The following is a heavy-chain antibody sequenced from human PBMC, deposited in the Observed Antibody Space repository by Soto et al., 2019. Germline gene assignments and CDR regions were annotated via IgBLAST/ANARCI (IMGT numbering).Heavy chain of an antibody. CDR1: GYTFMNYA. V-gene: IGHV1-18*01. CDR2: ISPSTGNT. D-gene: IGHD2-15*01. Sequence: QVQLVQSGAEVKEPGASVKLSCQASGYTFMNYAISWVRQAPGQGLEWMGWISPSTGNTDQAQNFQGRVTMTLDTSTNTANMELRTLRSAVSAVYYCARCYCSVGSCYTCWHFDLWGRGTLVTVSS. J-gene: IGHJ2*01. CDR3: ARCYCSVGSCYTCWHFDL.